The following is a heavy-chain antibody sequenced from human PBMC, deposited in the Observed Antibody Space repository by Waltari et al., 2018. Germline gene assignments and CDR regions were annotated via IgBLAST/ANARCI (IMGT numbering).Heavy chain of an antibody. CDR3: ARGSFWEWLGGMDV. D-gene: IGHD3-3*02. CDR2: INLDGSST. J-gene: IGHJ6*02. V-gene: IGHV3-74*03. Sequence: EVQLVESGGGLVQPGGSLRLSCAASGFTYSSYWMQWVRQAPGKGLVWVSRINLDGSSTTYADSVKGRFTISRDNAKNTLSLQMNSLRAEDTAVYYCARGSFWEWLGGMDVWGQGTTVSVS. CDR1: GFTYSSYW.